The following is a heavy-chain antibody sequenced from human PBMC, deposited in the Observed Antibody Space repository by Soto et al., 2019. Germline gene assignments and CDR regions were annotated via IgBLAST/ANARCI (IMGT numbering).Heavy chain of an antibody. CDR2: VYYSGST. Sequence: QVQLQESGPGLVNPSETLSLTCTVSGGSISTYYWSWIRQPPGKGLEWSGYVYYSGSTNYNPSLKSRVAIAVDTSKNQFSLKLSSVTAADTAIYYCARSLRGGYVVAATDPFDYWGQGTLVTVSS. CDR3: ARSLRGGYVVAATDPFDY. V-gene: IGHV4-59*01. D-gene: IGHD2-15*01. CDR1: GGSISTYY. J-gene: IGHJ4*02.